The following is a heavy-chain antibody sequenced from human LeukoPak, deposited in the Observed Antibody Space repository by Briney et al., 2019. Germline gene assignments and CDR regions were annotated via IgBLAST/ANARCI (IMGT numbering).Heavy chain of an antibody. Sequence: SETLSLTCAVSGGSISSGGYSWSWIRQLPGKGLEWIGYIYHSGSTYYNPSLKSRVTISVDRSKNQFSLKLSSVTAADTAVYYCAREGAHSSFDYWGQGTLVTVSS. CDR1: GGSISSGGYS. D-gene: IGHD6-13*01. J-gene: IGHJ4*02. CDR2: IYHSGST. V-gene: IGHV4-30-2*01. CDR3: AREGAHSSFDY.